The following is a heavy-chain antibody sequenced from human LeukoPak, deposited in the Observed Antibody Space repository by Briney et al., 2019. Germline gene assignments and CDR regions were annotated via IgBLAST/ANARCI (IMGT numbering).Heavy chain of an antibody. J-gene: IGHJ6*02. CDR1: GYTFTGYY. V-gene: IGHV1-2*02. CDR3: ATRPAGYCSGGSCYRADYYYGMDV. D-gene: IGHD2-15*01. Sequence: ASVEVSCKASGYTFTGYYMHWVRQAPGQGLEWMGWINPNSGGTNYAQKFQGRVTMTRDTSISTAYMELRRLRSDDTAVYYCATRPAGYCSGGSCYRADYYYGMDVWGQGTTVTVSS. CDR2: INPNSGGT.